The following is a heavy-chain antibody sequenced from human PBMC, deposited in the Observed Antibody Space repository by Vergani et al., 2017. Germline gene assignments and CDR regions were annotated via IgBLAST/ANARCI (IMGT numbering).Heavy chain of an antibody. D-gene: IGHD4-23*01. Sequence: VLLQEPGPGLVRPSETLSLTCSVFGASIDSFYWSWIRQSPGKGLEWIGYVFRNGNVNYNPSFNFRVAIDTSNNELSLRVTSVTAADTAVYYCAGDFGGEWYFDLWGRGTTVTVSS. CDR2: VFRNGNV. J-gene: IGHJ2*01. CDR1: GASIDSFY. CDR3: AGDFGGEWYFDL. V-gene: IGHV4-4*08.